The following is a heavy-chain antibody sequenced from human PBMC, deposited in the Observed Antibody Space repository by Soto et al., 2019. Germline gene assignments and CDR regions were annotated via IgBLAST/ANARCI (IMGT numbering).Heavy chain of an antibody. CDR3: ARGDYVIPGYYGMDV. D-gene: IGHD3-16*01. Sequence: QVQLVESGGGVVQPGRSLRLSCAASGFTFSSYGMHWVRQAPGKGLEWVAVIWYDGSNKYYADSVKGRFTISRDNSKNTLYLQMNSLRAEDTAVYYCARGDYVIPGYYGMDVWGQGTTVTVSS. CDR2: IWYDGSNK. V-gene: IGHV3-33*01. CDR1: GFTFSSYG. J-gene: IGHJ6*02.